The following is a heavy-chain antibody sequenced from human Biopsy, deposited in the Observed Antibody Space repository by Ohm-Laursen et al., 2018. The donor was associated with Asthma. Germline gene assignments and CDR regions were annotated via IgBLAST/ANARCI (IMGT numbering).Heavy chain of an antibody. J-gene: IGHJ4*02. V-gene: IGHV3-30*03. CDR2: IACDGSKK. Sequence: SLRLSCTASGVDLSSYGMNWVRQAPGKGLEWVAVIACDGSKKYYADSVKGRFTISRDNSKNTLYLQMNSLRGDDTAVYYCARGKTWGRSYYFDYWGQGTLVTVSS. CDR3: ARGKTWGRSYYFDY. D-gene: IGHD6-6*01. CDR1: GVDLSSYG.